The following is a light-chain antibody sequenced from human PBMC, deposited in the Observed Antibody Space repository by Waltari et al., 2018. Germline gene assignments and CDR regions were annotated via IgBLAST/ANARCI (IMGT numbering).Light chain of an antibody. CDR1: NIGSKG. Sequence: SYVLTQPPSVSVAPGKTARIACVGDNIGSKGVHWYQQKSGQAPILIIYYDSDRPSGIPERFCGSNSGNTATLTSSRVEAGDEADYYCHVWDRSNGQYVFGPGTKVTVL. V-gene: IGLV3-21*04. J-gene: IGLJ1*01. CDR3: HVWDRSNGQYV. CDR2: YDS.